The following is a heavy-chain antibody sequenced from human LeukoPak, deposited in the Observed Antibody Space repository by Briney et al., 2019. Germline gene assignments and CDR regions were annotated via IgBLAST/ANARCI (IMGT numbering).Heavy chain of an antibody. J-gene: IGHJ3*02. CDR2: IIPILGTA. CDR1: GGTFSSYA. Sequence: SVKVSCKASGGTFSSYAISWVRQAPGQGLERMGRIIPILGTANYAQKFQGRVTITADKSTSTAYMELSSLRSEDTAVYYCARDSEIVVDAFDIWGQGTMVTVSS. CDR3: ARDSEIVVDAFDI. V-gene: IGHV1-69*04. D-gene: IGHD1-26*01.